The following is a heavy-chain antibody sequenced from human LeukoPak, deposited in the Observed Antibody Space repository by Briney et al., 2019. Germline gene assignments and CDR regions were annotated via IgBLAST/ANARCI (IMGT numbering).Heavy chain of an antibody. CDR3: ARDRESITIFGVVTTYYYYYYGMDV. CDR2: IISLFGIA. D-gene: IGHD3-3*01. V-gene: IGHV1-69*04. CDR1: GYTFSSYY. Sequence: ASVTVSCTASGYTFSSYYNSWLRQPPPQGLEWMGRIISLFGIANYAQTFQGRVTITADKSTSTAYMELSSLRSEDTAVYYCARDRESITIFGVVTTYYYYYYGMDVWGQGTTVTVSS. J-gene: IGHJ6*02.